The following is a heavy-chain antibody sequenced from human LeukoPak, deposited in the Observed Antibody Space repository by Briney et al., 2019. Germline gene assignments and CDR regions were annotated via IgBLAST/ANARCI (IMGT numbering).Heavy chain of an antibody. CDR3: ARDPSYSSGYYDY. D-gene: IGHD6-19*01. CDR2: IYYSGST. Sequence: PSETLSLTCIVSGVSIKNNYWSWMRQPPGKGLEWVGYIYYSGSTNFNPSLKSRVTMSVDTSKNQFSLRLSSVTAADTAVYYCARDPSYSSGYYDYWGQGTLVTVSS. J-gene: IGHJ4*02. CDR1: GVSIKNNY. V-gene: IGHV4-59*01.